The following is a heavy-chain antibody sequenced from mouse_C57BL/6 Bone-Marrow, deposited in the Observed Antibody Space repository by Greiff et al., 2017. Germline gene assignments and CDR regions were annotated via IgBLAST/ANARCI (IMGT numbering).Heavy chain of an antibody. CDR2: IDPNSGGT. V-gene: IGHV1-72*01. Sequence: LQQPGASVKLSCKASGYTFTSYWMHWVKQRPGRGLEWIGRIDPNSGGTKYNEKFKSKATLTVDKPSSTAYMQLSSLTSEDSAVYYGARSYYGNYGAMDYWGQGTSVTVSS. CDR1: GYTFTSYW. CDR3: ARSYYGNYGAMDY. D-gene: IGHD2-10*01. J-gene: IGHJ4*01.